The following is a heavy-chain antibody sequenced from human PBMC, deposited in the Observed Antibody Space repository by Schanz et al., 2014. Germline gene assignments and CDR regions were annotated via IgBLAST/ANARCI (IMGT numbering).Heavy chain of an antibody. CDR1: GYDFHIYA. Sequence: QVQLVQSGGEMKKPGASVTVSCKASGYDFHIYAYSWVRQAPGQGPEWIGWISGYTGDTKYAQKFQHRVTMTTDTSTSTAYMELRSLRSDDTAMYYCATMWGYCTATACQILEVLDVWGQGTMVTVSS. J-gene: IGHJ3*01. CDR2: ISGYTGDT. D-gene: IGHD2-8*02. V-gene: IGHV1-18*01. CDR3: ATMWGYCTATACQILEVLDV.